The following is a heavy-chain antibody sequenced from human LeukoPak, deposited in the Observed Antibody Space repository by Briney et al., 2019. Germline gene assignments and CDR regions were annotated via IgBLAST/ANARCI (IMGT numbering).Heavy chain of an antibody. CDR1: GGSISSYY. J-gene: IGHJ4*02. D-gene: IGHD1-26*01. CDR3: ASLMGSRNY. Sequence: SETLSLTCTVSGGSISSYYWSWIRQPPWQGLEWIGYIYYSGSTNYNPSLKSRVTISVDTSKNQFSLKLSSVTAADTAVYYCASLMGSRNYWGQGTLVTVSS. CDR2: IYYSGST. V-gene: IGHV4-59*01.